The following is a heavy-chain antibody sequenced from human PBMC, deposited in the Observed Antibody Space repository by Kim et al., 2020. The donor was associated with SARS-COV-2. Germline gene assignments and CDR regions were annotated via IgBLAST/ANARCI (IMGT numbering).Heavy chain of an antibody. D-gene: IGHD2-15*01. V-gene: IGHV4-39*01. CDR2: IYYSGST. CDR1: GGSISSSSYY. CDR3: ARHVAPLFDY. J-gene: IGHJ4*02. Sequence: SETLSLTCTVSGGSISSSSYYWGWIRQPPGKRLEWIGSIYYSGSTYYNPSLKSRVTISVDTSKNQFSLKLSSVTAADTAVYYCARHVAPLFDYWGQGTLVTVSS.